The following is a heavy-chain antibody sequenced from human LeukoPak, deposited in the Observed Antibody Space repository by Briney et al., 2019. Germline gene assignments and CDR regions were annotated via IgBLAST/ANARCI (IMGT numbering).Heavy chain of an antibody. CDR2: IIPIFGTA. J-gene: IGHJ6*03. V-gene: IGHV1-69*05. D-gene: IGHD6-25*01. CDR3: ARSAQTHYYYYYMDV. CDR1: GGTFSSYA. Sequence: XVXVSCKASGGTFSSYAISWVRQAPGQGLEWMGGIIPIFGTANYAQKFQGRVTITTDESTSTAYMELSSLRSEDTAVYYCARSAQTHYYYYYMDVWGKGTTVTVSS.